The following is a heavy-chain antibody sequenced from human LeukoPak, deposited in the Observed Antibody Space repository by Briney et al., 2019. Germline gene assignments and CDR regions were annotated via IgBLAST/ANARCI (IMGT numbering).Heavy chain of an antibody. J-gene: IGHJ1*01. V-gene: IGHV1-3*04. Sequence: ASVKVSCKASGDTFISYAMYWVRQAPGQGLEWMGWINTDNGNTKYSQKFQGRVTITRDTSASTAYMELRSLRFEDTAVYYCARDSSEFRSLIPHWGQGTLVTVSS. CDR3: ARDSSEFRSLIPH. CDR2: INTDNGNT. D-gene: IGHD2-21*01. CDR1: GDTFISYA.